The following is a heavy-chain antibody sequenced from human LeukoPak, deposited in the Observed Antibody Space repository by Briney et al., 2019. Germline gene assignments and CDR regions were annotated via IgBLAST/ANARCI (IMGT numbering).Heavy chain of an antibody. CDR2: VSADGGST. D-gene: IGHD2-15*01. CDR1: GLTFSRYA. Sequence: SGGSLRLSCAASGLTFSRYAMSWVRQAPGKGLEWVSVVSADGGSTYYADSVKGRFTISRDNSKNTLYLQMNSLRVEDTAIYYCAKGEHFSSYCPLDFWGQGTLVTVSS. CDR3: AKGEHFSSYCPLDF. V-gene: IGHV3-23*01. J-gene: IGHJ4*02.